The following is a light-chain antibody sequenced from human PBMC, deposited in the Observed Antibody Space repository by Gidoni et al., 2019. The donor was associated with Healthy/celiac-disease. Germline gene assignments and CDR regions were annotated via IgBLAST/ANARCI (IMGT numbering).Light chain of an antibody. V-gene: IGKV3-11*01. Sequence: DIVLTQSPATLSLSPGERATLSCRASQSVSSSLACYQQKPGQPPRLLIYDASNRATGIPARLSGSGSGTDFTLTISSLEPEDFAVYFCQQRSNWPPLTFGGETKVEIK. CDR3: QQRSNWPPLT. CDR2: DAS. CDR1: QSVSSS. J-gene: IGKJ4*01.